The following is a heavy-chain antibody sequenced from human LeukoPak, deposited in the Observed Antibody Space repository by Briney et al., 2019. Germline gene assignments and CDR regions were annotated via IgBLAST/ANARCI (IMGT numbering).Heavy chain of an antibody. Sequence: ASVKVSCKASGGTFSSYAISWVRQAPGQGLEWMGGIIPIFGTANYAQKFQGRVTITTDESASTAYMELSSLRSEDTAVYYCARGAETYYYDSSGMGFDYWGQGTLVTVSS. V-gene: IGHV1-69*05. D-gene: IGHD3-22*01. CDR3: ARGAETYYYDSSGMGFDY. CDR1: GGTFSSYA. J-gene: IGHJ4*02. CDR2: IIPIFGTA.